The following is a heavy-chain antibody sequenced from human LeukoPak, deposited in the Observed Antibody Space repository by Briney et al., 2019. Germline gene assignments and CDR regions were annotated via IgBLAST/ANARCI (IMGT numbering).Heavy chain of an antibody. J-gene: IGHJ4*02. CDR2: ISSSSSYI. D-gene: IGHD6-13*01. V-gene: IGHV3-21*01. CDR3: ARELAAAGTTARDFG. CDR1: GFTFSSYS. Sequence: GESLRLSCAASGFTFSSYSMNWVRQAPGKGLEWVSSISSSSSYIYYADSVKGRFTISRDNAKNPLYLQMNSLRAEDTAVYYCARELAAAGTTARDFGWGQGTLVTVSS.